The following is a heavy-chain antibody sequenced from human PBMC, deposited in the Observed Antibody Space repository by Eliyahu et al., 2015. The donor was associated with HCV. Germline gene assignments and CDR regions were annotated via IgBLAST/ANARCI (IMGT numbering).Heavy chain of an antibody. Sequence: EVQLVESGGGLVQPGGSLXLSCAASGFTVSXXYMSWVRQAPGKGLEWVSVIYSGGSTYYADSVKGRFTISRDNSKNTLYLQMNSLRAEDTAVYYCARDNSKAVAGTRGPLDYWGQGTLVTVSS. CDR1: GFTVSXXY. D-gene: IGHD6-19*01. V-gene: IGHV3-66*02. CDR3: ARDNSKAVAGTRGPLDY. J-gene: IGHJ4*02. CDR2: IYSGGST.